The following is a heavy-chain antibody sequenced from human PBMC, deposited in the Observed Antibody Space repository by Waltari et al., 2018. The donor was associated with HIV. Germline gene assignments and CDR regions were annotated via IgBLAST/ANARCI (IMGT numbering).Heavy chain of an antibody. Sequence: EVQLVESGGGLVQPGGSLRLSCTASGFTFGAYAMSWFRQAPGKGLGWVGFIRSKAYGGTTEYAASVKGRFTISRDDSKSIAYLQMNSLKTEDTAVYYCTRGGYGLQEFDYWGQGTLVTVSS. CDR3: TRGGYGLQEFDY. CDR2: IRSKAYGGTT. J-gene: IGHJ4*02. D-gene: IGHD5-12*01. V-gene: IGHV3-49*03. CDR1: GFTFGAYA.